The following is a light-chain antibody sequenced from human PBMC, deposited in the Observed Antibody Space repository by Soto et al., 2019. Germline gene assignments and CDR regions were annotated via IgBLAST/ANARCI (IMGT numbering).Light chain of an antibody. J-gene: IGLJ3*02. CDR2: EVN. Sequence: QSALTQPPSASGSLGQSVTISCTGTSSDVGGYNYVSWYQQHPGKAPKVMIYEVNKRPSGVPDRFPGSKSGNTASLTVSGLQAEDEADYYCSSYAGSNNWVFGGGTQLTVL. CDR3: SSYAGSNNWV. V-gene: IGLV2-8*01. CDR1: SSDVGGYNY.